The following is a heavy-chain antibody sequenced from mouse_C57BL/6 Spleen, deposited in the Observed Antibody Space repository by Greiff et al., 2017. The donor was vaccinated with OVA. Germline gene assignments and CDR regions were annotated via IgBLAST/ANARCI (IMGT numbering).Heavy chain of an antibody. CDR3: ARNPPYDRAMDY. CDR1: GFSLTSYG. CDR2: IWRGGST. D-gene: IGHD2-12*01. V-gene: IGHV2-2*01. J-gene: IGHJ4*01. Sequence: QVQLQQSGPGLVQPSQSLSITCTVSGFSLTSYGVHWVRQSPGKGLEWLGVIWRGGSTDYNAAFISRLSISKDNSKSQVFLKMNRLQADDTAIYYCARNPPYDRAMDYWGQGTSVTVSS.